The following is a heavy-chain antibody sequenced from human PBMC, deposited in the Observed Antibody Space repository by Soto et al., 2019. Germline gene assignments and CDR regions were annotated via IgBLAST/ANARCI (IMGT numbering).Heavy chain of an antibody. V-gene: IGHV3-74*01. D-gene: IGHD2-21*02. CDR1: GFTFNTYW. J-gene: IGHJ6*02. CDR3: ARGGGDYHYYYGVDV. Sequence: EVQLVESGGDLVQPGGSLRLSCEASGFTFNTYWMNWVRQVPGKGLVWVSRINGDGSSTTYADSVKGRFTISRDNAKNTLYLQMNSLTAEDTAVYYCARGGGDYHYYYGVDVWGQGTTVTVSS. CDR2: INGDGSST.